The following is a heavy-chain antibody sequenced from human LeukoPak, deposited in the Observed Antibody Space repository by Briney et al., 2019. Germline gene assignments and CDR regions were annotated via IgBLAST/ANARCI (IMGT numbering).Heavy chain of an antibody. V-gene: IGHV3-30*03. D-gene: IGHD6-19*01. CDR1: GFAFSSYD. Sequence: GGSLRLSCAASGFAFSSYDMNWVRQAPGKGLEWMAVISYAGSDKYYVDSVKGRFTISRDNSKNTLYLQMNSLKAEDAAVYYCARDNPNSSGYCWGQGTLVSVSS. CDR3: ARDNPNSSGYC. J-gene: IGHJ4*02. CDR2: ISYAGSDK.